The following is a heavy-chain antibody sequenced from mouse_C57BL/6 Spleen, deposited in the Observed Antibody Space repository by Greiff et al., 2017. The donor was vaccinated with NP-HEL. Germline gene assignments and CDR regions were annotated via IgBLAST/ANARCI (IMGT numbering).Heavy chain of an antibody. CDR2: INPNNGGT. Sequence: EVQLQQSGPELVKPGASVKIPCKASGYTFTDYNMDWVKQSHGKSLEWIGDINPNNGGTIYNQKFKGKATLTVDKSSSTAYMELRSLTAEDTAVYEGERREKGRRGGTWFAYWGQGTLVTVSA. D-gene: IGHD1-1*01. CDR1: GYTFTDYN. J-gene: IGHJ3*01. V-gene: IGHV1-18*01. CDR3: ERREKGRRGGTWFAY.